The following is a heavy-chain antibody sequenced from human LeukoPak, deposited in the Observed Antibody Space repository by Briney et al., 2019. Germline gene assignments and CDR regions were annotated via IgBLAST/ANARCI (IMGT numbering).Heavy chain of an antibody. CDR2: IYYSGST. Sequence: SQTLSLTCTVSGGSISSGGYYWSWIRQHPGKGLEWIGYIYYSGSTYYNPSLKSRVTISVDTSKNQFSVKLSSVTAADTAVYYCARGDDFWSGYGTFDYWGQGTLVTVSS. J-gene: IGHJ4*02. V-gene: IGHV4-31*03. CDR1: GGSISSGGYY. CDR3: ARGDDFWSGYGTFDY. D-gene: IGHD3-3*01.